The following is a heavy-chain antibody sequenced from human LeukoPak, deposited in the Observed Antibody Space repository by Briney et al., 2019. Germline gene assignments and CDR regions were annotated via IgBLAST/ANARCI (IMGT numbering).Heavy chain of an antibody. V-gene: IGHV3-30*07. Sequence: GGSLRLSCAASGFTFSSYAMHWVRQAPGKGLEWVAVISYDGSNKYYADSVKGRFTISRDNSKNTMYLQMNSLRAEDTAVYYCASTVAPYYYDSSGYYSRDYWGQGTLVTVSS. CDR2: ISYDGSNK. CDR3: ASTVAPYYYDSSGYYSRDY. CDR1: GFTFSSYA. J-gene: IGHJ4*02. D-gene: IGHD3-22*01.